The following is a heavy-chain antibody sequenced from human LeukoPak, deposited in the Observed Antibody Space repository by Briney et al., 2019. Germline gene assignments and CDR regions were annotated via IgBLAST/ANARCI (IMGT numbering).Heavy chain of an antibody. CDR2: IKEDGSEK. CDR3: ARQGDDY. J-gene: IGHJ4*01. Sequence: GGSLRLSCAASGFTFSSYGMHWVRQAPGKGLECVANIKEDGSEKYYVDSVKGRFTISRDNAKNSLYLQMNSLRAEDTAVYYCARQGDDYWGHGTLVTVSS. V-gene: IGHV3-7*01. D-gene: IGHD3-16*01. CDR1: GFTFSSYG.